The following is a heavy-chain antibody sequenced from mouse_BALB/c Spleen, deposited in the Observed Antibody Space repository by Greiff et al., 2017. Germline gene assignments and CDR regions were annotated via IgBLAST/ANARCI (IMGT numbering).Heavy chain of an antibody. V-gene: IGHV1-82*01. Sequence: QVQLQQSGPELVKPGASVKISCKASGYAFSSSWMNWVKQRPGQGLEWIGRIYPGDGDTNYNGKFKGKATLTADKSSSTAYMQLSSLTSVDSAVYFCARRMSTTGDYYAMDYWGQGTSVTVSS. CDR3: ARRMSTTGDYYAMDY. J-gene: IGHJ4*01. D-gene: IGHD2-4*01. CDR2: IYPGDGDT. CDR1: GYAFSSSW.